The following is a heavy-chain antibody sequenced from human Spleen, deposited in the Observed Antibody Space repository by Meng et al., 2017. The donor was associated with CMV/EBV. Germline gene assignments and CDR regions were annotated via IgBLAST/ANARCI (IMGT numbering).Heavy chain of an antibody. CDR3: AKGRCPSCSTIDY. J-gene: IGHJ4*02. CDR2: IRYDGVSK. Sequence: GESLKISCAASGFTFNSYGMYWVRQAPGKGLEWVAFIRYDGVSKDSADSVKGRFTISRDNSKNSLYLQMNSLRAEDTALYYCAKGRCPSCSTIDYWGQGTLVTVSS. CDR1: GFTFNSYG. D-gene: IGHD2-2*01. V-gene: IGHV3-30*02.